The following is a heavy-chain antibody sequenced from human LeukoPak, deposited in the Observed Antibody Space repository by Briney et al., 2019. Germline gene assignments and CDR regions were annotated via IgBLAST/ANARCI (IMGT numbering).Heavy chain of an antibody. CDR3: ARVDIVVVPAVESDAFDI. J-gene: IGHJ3*02. CDR2: IIPIFGTA. Sequence: SVKVSCKASGYTFTSYYMHWVRQAPGQGLEWMGGIIPIFGTANYAQKFQGRVTITADESTSTAYMELSSLRSEDTAVYYCARVDIVVVPAVESDAFDIWGQGTMVTVSS. CDR1: GYTFTSYY. D-gene: IGHD2-2*03. V-gene: IGHV1-69*13.